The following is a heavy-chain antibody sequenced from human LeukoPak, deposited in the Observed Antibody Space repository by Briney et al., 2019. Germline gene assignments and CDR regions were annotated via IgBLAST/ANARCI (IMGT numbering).Heavy chain of an antibody. J-gene: IGHJ5*02. Sequence: GSSVKVSFKASGYTFTSYYMHWVRQAPAQGLEWMGIINRSGCRRSYAQKLKGRVTMARDTYTSTVYMELSSLRSEDTGVYCWARDLCTGMAKSWFEPWGQGPLVTVSS. CDR2: INRSGCRR. D-gene: IGHD5-18*01. CDR3: ARDLCTGMAKSWFEP. V-gene: IGHV1-46*01. CDR1: GYTFTSYY.